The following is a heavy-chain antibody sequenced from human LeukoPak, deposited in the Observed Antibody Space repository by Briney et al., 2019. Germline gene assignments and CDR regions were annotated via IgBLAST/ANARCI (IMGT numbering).Heavy chain of an antibody. CDR2: ISYDGSNK. CDR3: AKDLRYYDSSGYLDY. Sequence: GGSLRLSCAASGFTFSSYGMHWVRQSPGKGLEGVAVISYDGSNKYYADSVKGRFTISRDNSKNTLYLQMNSLRAEDTAVYYCAKDLRYYDSSGYLDYWGQGTLVTVSS. CDR1: GFTFSSYG. V-gene: IGHV3-30*18. J-gene: IGHJ4*02. D-gene: IGHD3-22*01.